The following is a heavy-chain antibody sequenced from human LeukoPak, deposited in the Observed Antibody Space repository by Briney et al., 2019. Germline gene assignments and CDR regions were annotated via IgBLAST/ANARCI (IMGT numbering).Heavy chain of an antibody. CDR2: ISGSGGST. CDR3: AKDKARGVVVPAAPRD. CDR1: GFTFSSYA. Sequence: GGSLRLSCAASGFTFSSYAMSWVRQAPGKWLEWVSAISGSGGSTYYADSVKGRFTISRDNSKNTLYLQMNSLRAEDTAVYYCAKDKARGVVVPAAPRDWGQGTLVTVSS. V-gene: IGHV3-23*01. J-gene: IGHJ4*02. D-gene: IGHD2-2*01.